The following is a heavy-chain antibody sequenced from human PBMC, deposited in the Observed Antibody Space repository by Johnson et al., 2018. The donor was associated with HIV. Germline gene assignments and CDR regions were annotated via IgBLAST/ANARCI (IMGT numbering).Heavy chain of an antibody. CDR3: VRDIPRGSRAFDI. CDR2: ISWKSGSK. CDR1: GFNLGDYA. V-gene: IGHV3-9*01. D-gene: IGHD3-16*01. J-gene: IGHJ3*02. Sequence: VQLVESGGGVVQPGRSLRLSCAASGFNLGDYAMHWVRQAPGKGLEWVSGISWKSGSKGYADSVKGRFTISRDNAQNSLLLQMNSRRPGATALYSCVRDIPRGSRAFDIWGQGTMVTVSS.